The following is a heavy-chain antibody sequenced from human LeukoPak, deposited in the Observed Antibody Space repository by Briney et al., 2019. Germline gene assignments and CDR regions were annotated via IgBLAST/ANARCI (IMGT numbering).Heavy chain of an antibody. CDR2: ISGSGGST. J-gene: IGHJ4*02. Sequence: PGGSLRLSCAASGFTFSSYAMSWVRQAPGKGLEWVSAISGSGGSTYYADSVKGRFTISRDNSKNTLYLQMNSLRAEDTAVYYCANPVLLWFGELSPPAWEDYWGQGTLVTVSS. V-gene: IGHV3-23*01. D-gene: IGHD3-10*01. CDR3: ANPVLLWFGELSPPAWEDY. CDR1: GFTFSSYA.